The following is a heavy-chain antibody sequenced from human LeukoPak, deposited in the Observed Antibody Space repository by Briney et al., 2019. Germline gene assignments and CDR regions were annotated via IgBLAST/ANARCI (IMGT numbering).Heavy chain of an antibody. V-gene: IGHV3-23*01. CDR1: GFTFSSYA. CDR3: AKSRSGSSRGLFDY. J-gene: IGHJ4*02. Sequence: TGGSLRLSCAASGFTFSSYAMSWVRQAPGKGLEWVSAISGSGGSTYYADSVKGRFTISRDNSKNTLYLQMNSLRAEDTAVYYCAKSRSGSSRGLFDYWGQGTLVTVSS. CDR2: ISGSGGST. D-gene: IGHD6-6*01.